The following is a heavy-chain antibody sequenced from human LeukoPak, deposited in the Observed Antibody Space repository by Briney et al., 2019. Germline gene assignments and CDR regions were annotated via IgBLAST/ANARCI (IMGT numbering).Heavy chain of an antibody. CDR1: GGSISSSNW. CDR2: IYHSGST. V-gene: IGHV4-4*02. J-gene: IGHJ6*04. CDR3: ARGGVTMVRGPQPYYYGMDV. D-gene: IGHD3-10*01. Sequence: SRTLSLTCAVSGGSISSSNWWRWARPPPGKGLEWIGEIYHSGSTNYNPSLKSRVTISVDKSKNQFSLKLSSVTAADTAVYYCARGGVTMVRGPQPYYYGMDVWGKGTTVTVSS.